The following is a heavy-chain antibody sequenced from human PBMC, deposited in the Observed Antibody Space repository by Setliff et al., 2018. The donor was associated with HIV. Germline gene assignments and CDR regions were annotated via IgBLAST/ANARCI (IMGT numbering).Heavy chain of an antibody. Sequence: GGSLRLSCAASGFAFSDYSMNWVRQAPGKGPEWLSYISGSSSTKYYADSVKGRFTISRDNSKTTLFLQMNSLRAEDTAVYFCARWGSGSYERVFDYWGQGMLVTVSS. CDR3: ARWGSGSYERVFDY. D-gene: IGHD1-26*01. V-gene: IGHV3-48*01. J-gene: IGHJ4*02. CDR2: ISGSSSTK. CDR1: GFAFSDYS.